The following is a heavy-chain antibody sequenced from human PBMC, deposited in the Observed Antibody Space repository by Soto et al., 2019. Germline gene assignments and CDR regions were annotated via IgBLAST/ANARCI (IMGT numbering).Heavy chain of an antibody. CDR1: GGSFSGYY. D-gene: IGHD4-17*01. CDR2: INHSGST. J-gene: IGHJ5*02. Sequence: PSETLSLTCAVYGGSFSGYYWSWIRQPPGKGLEWIGEINHSGSTNYNPSLRSRVTISVDTSKNQFSLKLSSVTAADTAVYYCAREIATTVTTNWFDPWGQGTLVTVSS. CDR3: AREIATTVTTNWFDP. V-gene: IGHV4-34*01.